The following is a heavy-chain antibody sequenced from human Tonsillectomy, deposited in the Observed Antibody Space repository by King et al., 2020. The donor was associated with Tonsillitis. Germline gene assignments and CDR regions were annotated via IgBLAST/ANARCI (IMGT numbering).Heavy chain of an antibody. CDR1: GGSISSGSYY. Sequence: QLQESGPGLVKPSQTLSLTCTVSGGSISSGSYYWSWIRQPAGKGLEWIGRIYTSGSPNYNPSLKSRVTMSVDTSKNQFSLKLSSVTAADTAVYYCASGYSYGPSAFDIWGQGTMVTVSS. J-gene: IGHJ3*02. CDR2: IYTSGSP. CDR3: ASGYSYGPSAFDI. V-gene: IGHV4-61*02. D-gene: IGHD5-18*01.